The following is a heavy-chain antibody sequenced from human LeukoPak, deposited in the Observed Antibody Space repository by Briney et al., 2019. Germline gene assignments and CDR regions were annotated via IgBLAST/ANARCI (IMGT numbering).Heavy chain of an antibody. CDR1: GYTFTVYY. CDR3: ARGVGATNVGY. J-gene: IGHJ4*02. CDR2: INPNSGGT. Sequence: GASVRDSSMASGYTFTVYYMHWVRQAPGQGLEWMGWINPNSGGTNYPQKFQGRVTMTKDTSISTAYMELSRLRSADTAVYYCARGVGATNVGYWGQGTLVTVSS. D-gene: IGHD1-26*01. V-gene: IGHV1-2*02.